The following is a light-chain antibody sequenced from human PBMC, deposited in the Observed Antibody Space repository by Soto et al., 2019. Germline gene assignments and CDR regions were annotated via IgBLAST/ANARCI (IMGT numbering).Light chain of an antibody. CDR2: DVS. J-gene: IGLJ1*01. V-gene: IGLV2-8*01. Sequence: QSVLTQPPSASGSPGQSVTISCTGTSSDVGAYNYVSWYQQHPAKAPKLIIFDVSKRPSGVPNRFSGSKSGNTASLTISGLRAEDEADYYCCSYVGRNTYVFGTGTKLTVL. CDR3: CSYVGRNTYV. CDR1: SSDVGAYNY.